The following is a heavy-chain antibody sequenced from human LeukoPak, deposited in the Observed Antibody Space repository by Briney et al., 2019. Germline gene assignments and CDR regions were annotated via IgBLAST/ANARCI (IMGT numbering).Heavy chain of an antibody. V-gene: IGHV3-21*01. J-gene: IGHJ4*02. CDR2: ISSSSSYI. CDR3: NRGLELRDY. D-gene: IGHD1-7*01. Sequence: PGGSLRLSCAASGFTFISYSMNWVRQAPGKGLEWVSSISSSSSYIYYADSVKGRFTTSRDNAKNSLYLHMKSLRAEDTAVYYCNRGLELRDYWGQGTLVTVSS. CDR1: GFTFISYS.